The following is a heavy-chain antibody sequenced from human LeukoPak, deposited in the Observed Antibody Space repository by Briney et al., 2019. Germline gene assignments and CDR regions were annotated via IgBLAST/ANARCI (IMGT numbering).Heavy chain of an antibody. D-gene: IGHD5-18*01. Sequence: HGESLKISCKGSGDSFSSFWIGWVRQMPRKGLEWMGIIYPSDSETRYSPAFQGQVTISVDKSISTAYLHWNSLKASDTAMYYCARQRYSYGSVDYWGQGTLVTVSS. J-gene: IGHJ4*02. CDR3: ARQRYSYGSVDY. CDR1: GDSFSSFW. V-gene: IGHV5-51*01. CDR2: IYPSDSET.